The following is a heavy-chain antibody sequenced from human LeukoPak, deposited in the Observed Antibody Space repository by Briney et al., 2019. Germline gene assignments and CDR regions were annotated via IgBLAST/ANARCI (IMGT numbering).Heavy chain of an antibody. CDR2: IYSGGST. J-gene: IGHJ5*02. Sequence: GGSLRLSCAASGFTVSSNYMSWVRQAPGKGLEWVSVIYSGGSTYYADSVKGRFTISRDNSKNTLYLQMNSLRAEDTAVYYRARGGYSYGYWFDHWGQGTLVTVSS. D-gene: IGHD5-18*01. V-gene: IGHV3-53*01. CDR1: GFTVSSNY. CDR3: ARGGYSYGYWFDH.